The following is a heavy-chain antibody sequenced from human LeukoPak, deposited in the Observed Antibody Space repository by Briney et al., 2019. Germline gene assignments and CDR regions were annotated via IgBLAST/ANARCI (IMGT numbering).Heavy chain of an antibody. CDR3: ARGLRDAYNYVNYFGY. Sequence: SETLSLTCTVSGGSVNSNSYHWTWIRQHPGKGLECIGYIYYSGYTYYNPSLRSRVTISVDTSKSQFSLKLSSVTAVDTAVYYCARGLRDAYNYVNYFGYWGQGTLVTVSS. J-gene: IGHJ4*02. CDR2: IYYSGYT. V-gene: IGHV4-31*03. D-gene: IGHD5-24*01. CDR1: GGSVNSNSYH.